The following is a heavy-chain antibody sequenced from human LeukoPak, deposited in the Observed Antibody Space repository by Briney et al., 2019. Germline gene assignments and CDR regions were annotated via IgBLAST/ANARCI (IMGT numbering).Heavy chain of an antibody. Sequence: PGGSLRLSCAASEFTFDDYAMHWVRQAPGKGLEWVSGISWNSGSIGYADSVKGRFTISRDNAKNSLYLQMNSLRAEDTALYYCAKATPDHVAATPFDYWGQGTLVTVSS. CDR1: EFTFDDYA. CDR3: AKATPDHVAATPFDY. CDR2: ISWNSGSI. J-gene: IGHJ4*02. D-gene: IGHD6-13*01. V-gene: IGHV3-9*01.